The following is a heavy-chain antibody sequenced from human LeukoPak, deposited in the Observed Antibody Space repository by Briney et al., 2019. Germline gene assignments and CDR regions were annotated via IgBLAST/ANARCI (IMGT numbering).Heavy chain of an antibody. V-gene: IGHV1-46*01. CDR3: ARDLKGSNAYYYYYGMDV. J-gene: IGHJ6*02. D-gene: IGHD4-11*01. CDR2: INPSGGST. Sequence: ASVTVSFKSSGYTFTIYYMHWVRQAPGQGLEWMGIINPSGGSTSYAQKFQGRVTMTRDTSTSTVYMELSSLRSEDTAVYYCARDLKGSNAYYYYYGMDVWGQGTTVTVSS. CDR1: GYTFTIYY.